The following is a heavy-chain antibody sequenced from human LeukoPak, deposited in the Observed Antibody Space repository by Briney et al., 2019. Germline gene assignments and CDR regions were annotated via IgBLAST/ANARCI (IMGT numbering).Heavy chain of an antibody. D-gene: IGHD1-1*01. J-gene: IGHJ5*02. CDR2: IYYSGST. Sequence: PSETLSLTCTVSGGSISSYYWSWIRQPPGKGQEWIGYIYYSGSTNYNPSLKSRVTISVGTSKNQFSLKLSSVTAADTAVYYCARVNLGGTDGDNWFDPWGQGTLVTVSS. CDR3: ARVNLGGTDGDNWFDP. CDR1: GGSISSYY. V-gene: IGHV4-59*01.